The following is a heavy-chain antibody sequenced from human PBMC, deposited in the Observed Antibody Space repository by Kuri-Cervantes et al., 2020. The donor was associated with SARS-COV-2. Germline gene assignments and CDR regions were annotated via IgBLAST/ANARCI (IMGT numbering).Heavy chain of an antibody. V-gene: IGHV3-23*05. Sequence: GGSLRLSCAASGFSFSNYAMSWVRQTPGRGLEWVAVVYSSDARTYYADSAKGRFSISRDNSKNTVCLQMNSLRVEDTAVYYCAKVGLAQNDFWSGYYTGWGQGTLVTVSS. D-gene: IGHD3-3*01. CDR3: AKVGLAQNDFWSGYYTG. CDR2: VYSSDART. CDR1: GFSFSNYA. J-gene: IGHJ4*02.